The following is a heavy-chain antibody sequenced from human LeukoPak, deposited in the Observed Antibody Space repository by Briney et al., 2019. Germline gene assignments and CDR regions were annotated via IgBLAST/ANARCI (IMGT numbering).Heavy chain of an antibody. CDR1: GYTLTELS. Sequence: GASVKVSCKVSGYTLTELSMHWVRQSPGKGLEWMGGFDAEDGETIYAQKFKGWVTLTRDTSINTTYMELNRLTSDVTAVYFCARGTPGSYLAYWGQGTLVTVSP. V-gene: IGHV1-24*01. J-gene: IGHJ4*02. CDR3: ARGTPGSYLAY. CDR2: FDAEDGET. D-gene: IGHD3-16*02.